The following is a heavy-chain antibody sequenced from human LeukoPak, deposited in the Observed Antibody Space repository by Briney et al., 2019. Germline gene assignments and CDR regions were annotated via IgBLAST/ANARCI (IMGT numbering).Heavy chain of an antibody. CDR2: ISTSSSYI. V-gene: IGHV3-21*01. J-gene: IGHJ3*02. CDR3: ARAQGDYYDSSGYYGDAFDI. Sequence: GSLRLSCAASGFTFSTYSMNWVRQAPGKGLEWVSSISTSSSYIYYADSLKGRFTISRDNAKNSLYLQMNSLGAEDTAVYYCARAQGDYYDSSGYYGDAFDIWGQGTMVTVSS. CDR1: GFTFSTYS. D-gene: IGHD3-22*01.